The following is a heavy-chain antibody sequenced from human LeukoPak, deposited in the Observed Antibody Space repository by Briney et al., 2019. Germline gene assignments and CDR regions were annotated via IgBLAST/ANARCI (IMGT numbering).Heavy chain of an antibody. CDR3: ARLVARVRGVTYYFDY. V-gene: IGHV4-59*06. D-gene: IGHD3-10*01. CDR2: IYHTGSS. J-gene: IGHJ4*02. Sequence: SETLSLTCTVSGASISSFYWSWIRQPPGKGLEWIGHIYHTGSSYYNPTLKSRVTISVDTSKNQFSLRLKSVTAADTAVYYCARLVARVRGVTYYFDYWGQGTLVTVSS. CDR1: GASISSFY.